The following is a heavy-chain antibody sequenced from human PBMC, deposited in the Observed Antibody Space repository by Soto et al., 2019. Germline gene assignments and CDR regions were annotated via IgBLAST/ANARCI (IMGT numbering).Heavy chain of an antibody. CDR1: GFSFSDHH. Sequence: EVQVVESGGGLVQPGGSLRLSCAASGFSFSDHHMDWVRQAPGKGLEWVGRIRNKPNSDTTEYAASVKGRFTISRDNSTNSLYLKMNSLKTEDTAVYYCTPLGMGFHIWGQGTMVTVSS. J-gene: IGHJ3*02. CDR3: TPLGMGFHI. V-gene: IGHV3-72*01. CDR2: IRNKPNSDTT. D-gene: IGHD6-13*01.